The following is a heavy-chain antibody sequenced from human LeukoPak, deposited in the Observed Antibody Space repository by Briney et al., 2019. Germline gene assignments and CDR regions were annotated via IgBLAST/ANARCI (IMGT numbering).Heavy chain of an antibody. D-gene: IGHD6-13*01. CDR1: GYTFTGYY. Sequence: GASVKVSCKASGYTFTGYYMHWVRQAPGQGLEWMGWINPNSGGTNYAQKFQGRVTMTRDTSISTACMELSRLRSDDTAVYYCARDGGYLYYYYYMDVWGKGTTVTVSS. CDR2: INPNSGGT. V-gene: IGHV1-2*02. J-gene: IGHJ6*03. CDR3: ARDGGYLYYYYYMDV.